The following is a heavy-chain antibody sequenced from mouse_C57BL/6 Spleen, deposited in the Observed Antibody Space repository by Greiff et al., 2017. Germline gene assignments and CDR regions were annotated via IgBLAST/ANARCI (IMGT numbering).Heavy chain of an antibody. CDR2: INPNNGGT. J-gene: IGHJ2*01. CDR1: GYTFTDYN. D-gene: IGHD2-4*01. Sequence: EVQLQESGPELVKPGASVKMSCKASGYTFTDYNMHWVKQSHGKSLEWIGYINPNNGGTSYNQKFKGKATLTVNKSSSTAYMELRSLTSEDSAVYYCAYDYVYYFDYWGQGTTLTVSS. CDR3: AYDYVYYFDY. V-gene: IGHV1-22*01.